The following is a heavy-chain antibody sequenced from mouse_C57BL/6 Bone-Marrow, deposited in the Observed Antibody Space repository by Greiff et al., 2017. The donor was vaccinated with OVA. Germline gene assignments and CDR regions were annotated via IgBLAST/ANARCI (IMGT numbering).Heavy chain of an antibody. V-gene: IGHV1-55*01. D-gene: IGHD2-3*01. CDR2: IYPGSGST. J-gene: IGHJ2*01. Sequence: QVHVKQSGAELVKPGASVKMSCKASGYTFTSYWITWVKQRPGQGLEWIGDIYPGSGSTNYNEKFKSKATLTVDTSSSTAYMQLSSLTSEDSAVYYCARADGYYYFDYWGQGTTLTVSS. CDR1: GYTFTSYW. CDR3: ARADGYYYFDY.